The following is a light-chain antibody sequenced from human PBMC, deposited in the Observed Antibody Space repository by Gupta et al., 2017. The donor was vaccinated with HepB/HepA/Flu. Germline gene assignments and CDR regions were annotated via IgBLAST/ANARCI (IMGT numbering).Light chain of an antibody. CDR2: DIS. V-gene: IGKV3-20*01. J-gene: IGKJ4*01. CDR1: QSVSSTY. Sequence: EIVLTPSPGTMSLSPGEIDTLSCSASQSVSSTYLAWYQQKPGQAPRLLIYDISTRATGVPDRFSGSGFGTEFTLTISRREPEDFAVYYCQQESRSPLPFGGWTKVDIK. CDR3: QQESRSPLP.